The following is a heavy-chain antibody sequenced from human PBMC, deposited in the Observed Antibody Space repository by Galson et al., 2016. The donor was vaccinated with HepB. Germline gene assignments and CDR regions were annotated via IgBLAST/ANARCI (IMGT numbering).Heavy chain of an antibody. D-gene: IGHD6-19*01. CDR3: ARDLGVAGSFDF. CDR1: GVSIRRSNW. CDR2: VYHSGNT. Sequence: LSLTCAVSGVSIRRSNWWSWVRQPPGKGLEWIGEVYHSGNTNYNPSLKSRAIISIDMSKNHFSLNLSSVTAADTAVYYCARDLGVAGSFDFWGQGILVTVSS. V-gene: IGHV4-4*02. J-gene: IGHJ4*02.